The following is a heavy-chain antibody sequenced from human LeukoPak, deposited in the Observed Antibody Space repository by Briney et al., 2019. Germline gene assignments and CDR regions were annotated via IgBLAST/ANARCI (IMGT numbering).Heavy chain of an antibody. CDR1: GFTPSSYW. CDR3: ARRGYYDSSGYDY. J-gene: IGHJ4*02. Sequence: GGSLRLSCAASGFTPSSYWMTWVRQAPGKGLEWVANINQDGHAQYYVQSVRGRFTISRDNAKNSLYLQINSLRAEDTAIYYCARRGYYDSSGYDYWGQGTLVTVSS. V-gene: IGHV3-7*01. CDR2: INQDGHAQ. D-gene: IGHD3-22*01.